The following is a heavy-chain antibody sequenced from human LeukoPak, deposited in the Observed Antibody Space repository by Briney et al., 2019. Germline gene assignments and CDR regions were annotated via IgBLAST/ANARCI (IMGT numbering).Heavy chain of an antibody. CDR1: GFTFSSYA. D-gene: IGHD2-15*01. CDR3: ARDPCGGSCPSRF. J-gene: IGHJ4*02. CDR2: INSDGSST. V-gene: IGHV3-74*01. Sequence: GGSLRLSCAASGFTFSSYAMSWVRQAPGKGLVWVSRINSDGSSTSYADSVKGRFTISRDDAKNTLYLQMNSLRAEDTAVYYCARDPCGGSCPSRFRGQGTLVTVSS.